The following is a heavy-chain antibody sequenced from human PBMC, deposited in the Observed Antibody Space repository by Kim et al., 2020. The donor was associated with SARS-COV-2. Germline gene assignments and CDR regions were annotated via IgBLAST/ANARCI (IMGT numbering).Heavy chain of an antibody. V-gene: IGHV3-49*03. Sequence: GGSLRLSCTTSGFTFGDYSMSWFRQAPGKGLEWVAFIRSKVHGGTTVYSVTVQFTFTISSADSTLYPYLHSLSLQTAATSLYDSPRSLYVSWGLWTLVT. CDR1: GFTFGDYS. J-gene: IGHJ4*03. CDR3: PRSLYVS. D-gene: IGHD3-16*01. CDR2: IRSKVHGGTT.